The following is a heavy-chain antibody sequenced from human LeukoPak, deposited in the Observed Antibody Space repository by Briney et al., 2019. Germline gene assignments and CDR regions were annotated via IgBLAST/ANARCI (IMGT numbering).Heavy chain of an antibody. D-gene: IGHD3-22*01. J-gene: IGHJ4*02. CDR3: ARERDYDTYFDY. Sequence: PGGSLRLSCAASGFTFSSYAMSWVRQAPGKGLEWVSVRQPGMTGRFTTSTDSSKNTLYLQMRDLRAEDTALYYCARERDYDTYFDYWGQGTLVIVSS. CDR2: RQPG. V-gene: IGHV3-23*03. CDR1: GFTFSSYA.